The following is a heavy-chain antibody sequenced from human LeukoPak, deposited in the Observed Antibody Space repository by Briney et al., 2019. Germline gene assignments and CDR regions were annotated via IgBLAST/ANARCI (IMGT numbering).Heavy chain of an antibody. CDR1: GFTFSSYG. CDR2: ISYDGSNK. J-gene: IGHJ3*02. CDR3: ARTSLVRGVIRGAFDI. V-gene: IGHV3-30*19. D-gene: IGHD3-10*01. Sequence: GGSLRLSCAASGFTFSSYGMHWVRQAPGKGLEWVAVISYDGSNKYYADSVKGRFTISRDNSKNTLYLQMDSLRAEDTAVYYCARTSLVRGVIRGAFDIWGQGTMVTVSS.